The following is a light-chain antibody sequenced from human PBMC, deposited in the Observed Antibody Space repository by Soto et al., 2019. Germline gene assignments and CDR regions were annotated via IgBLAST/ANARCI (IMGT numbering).Light chain of an antibody. J-gene: IGKJ1*01. CDR1: QGISSY. Sequence: AIRMTQSPSALSASPGDRVTITCLASQGISSYLAWYQQKPGKAPKLLIYAASTLQSGVPSRFSGSGSGTDFTLTISCLQSDDFATYYCQHYNSYSAAFGQGTKVDIK. CDR3: QHYNSYSAA. V-gene: IGKV1-8*01. CDR2: AAS.